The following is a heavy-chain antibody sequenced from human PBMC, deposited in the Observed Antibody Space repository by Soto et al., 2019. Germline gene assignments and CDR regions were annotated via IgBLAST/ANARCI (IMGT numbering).Heavy chain of an antibody. CDR3: ARDNGDPSGYYYYYMDV. CDR1: GGSISSGGYY. J-gene: IGHJ6*03. D-gene: IGHD4-17*01. CDR2: IYYSGST. V-gene: IGHV4-31*03. Sequence: SETLSLTCTVSGGSISSGGYYWSWIRQHPGKGLEWIGYIYYSGSTYYNPSLKSRVTISVDTSKNQFSLKLSSVTAADTAVYYCARDNGDPSGYYYYYMDVWGKGTTVTVSS.